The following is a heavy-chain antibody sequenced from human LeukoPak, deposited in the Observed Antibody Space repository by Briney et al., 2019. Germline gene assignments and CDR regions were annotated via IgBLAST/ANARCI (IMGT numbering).Heavy chain of an antibody. Sequence: GASVKVSCKASGYTFTSNDINWVRQATGQGLEWMGWMNPNSGNTGYAQKFQGRVTMARNTSISTAYMELSSLRSEDTAVYYCARSPYSSSWSGSNWFDPWGQGTLVTVSS. J-gene: IGHJ5*02. D-gene: IGHD6-13*01. CDR1: GYTFTSND. CDR3: ARSPYSSSWSGSNWFDP. CDR2: MNPNSGNT. V-gene: IGHV1-8*01.